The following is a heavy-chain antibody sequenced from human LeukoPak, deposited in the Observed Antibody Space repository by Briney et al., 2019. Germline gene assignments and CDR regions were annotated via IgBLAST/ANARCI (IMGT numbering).Heavy chain of an antibody. V-gene: IGHV3-74*01. CDR1: GFTFSSYW. CDR2: INGDGSST. D-gene: IGHD1-26*01. Sequence: RTGGSLRLSCAASGFTFSSYWMHWVRQAPGKGLVWVSRINGDGSSTTYADSVKGRFTISRDNAKNTLYLQMNSLRAEDTAVYYCATRPDLGRELLEYWGQGTLVTVSS. J-gene: IGHJ4*02. CDR3: ATRPDLGRELLEY.